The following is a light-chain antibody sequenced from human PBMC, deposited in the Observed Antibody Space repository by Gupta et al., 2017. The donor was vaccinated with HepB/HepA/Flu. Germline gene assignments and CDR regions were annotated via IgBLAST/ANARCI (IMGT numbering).Light chain of an antibody. CDR3: SAWDSSLSAWV. V-gene: IGLV10-54*04. Sequence: QAGLTQPPSVSRDLRQTATLPCTGNSNNVGYEGAAWLQQDQGHPHRLLYYRNNNRPSGISERFSASRSGNTASLTITGLQPEDEADYYCSAWDSSLSAWVFGGGTKLTVL. J-gene: IGLJ3*02. CDR1: SNNVGYEG. CDR2: RNN.